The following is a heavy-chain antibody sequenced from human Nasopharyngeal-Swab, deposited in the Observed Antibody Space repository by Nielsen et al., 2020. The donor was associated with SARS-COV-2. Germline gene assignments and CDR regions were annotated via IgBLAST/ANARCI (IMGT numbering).Heavy chain of an antibody. V-gene: IGHV3-11*04. J-gene: IGHJ6*02. CDR3: ARDLKWEPTSRYYYYGMDV. D-gene: IGHD1-26*01. CDR2: ISSSGSTI. Sequence: GESLKISCAASGFTVSSNYMSWVRQAPGKGLEWVSYISSSGSTIYYADSVKGRFTISRDNAKNSLYLQMNSLRAEDTAVYYCARDLKWEPTSRYYYYGMDVWGQGTTVTVSS. CDR1: GFTVSSNY.